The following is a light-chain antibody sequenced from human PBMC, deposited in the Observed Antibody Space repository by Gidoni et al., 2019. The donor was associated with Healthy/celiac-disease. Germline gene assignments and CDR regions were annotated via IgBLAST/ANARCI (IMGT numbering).Light chain of an antibody. V-gene: IGKV4-1*01. CDR3: QQDYSTPR. CDR1: QSVLDSCNNKNY. Sequence: DLVLTPSPDSLPLSLAERATINCKSSQSVLDSCNNKNYLAWYQQKPGQPPKLLIYGASTRESGVPDRCSGSGSGTDFTLTISSLQAEDVAVYYWQQDYSTPRFGPGTKVEIK. J-gene: IGKJ3*01. CDR2: GAS.